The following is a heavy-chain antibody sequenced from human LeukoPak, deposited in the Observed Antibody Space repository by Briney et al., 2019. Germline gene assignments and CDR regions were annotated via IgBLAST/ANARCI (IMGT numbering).Heavy chain of an antibody. V-gene: IGHV3-74*01. CDR1: GFTFSNAW. J-gene: IGHJ4*02. CDR3: ARTSSGSNPFDY. Sequence: PGGSLRLSCAASGFTFSNAWMHWVRQAPGKGLVWVSRINSDATNTGYADSVKGRFTISRDNAENTLYLQMNSLRPEDTAVYYCARTSSGSNPFDYWGQGTLVTVSS. D-gene: IGHD1-26*01. CDR2: INSDATNT.